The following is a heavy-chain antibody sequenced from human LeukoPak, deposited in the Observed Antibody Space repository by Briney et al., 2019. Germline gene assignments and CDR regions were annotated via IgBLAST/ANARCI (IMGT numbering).Heavy chain of an antibody. CDR3: ANTGVATFDY. D-gene: IGHD3-3*01. J-gene: IGHJ4*02. CDR2: IRYDGSNK. Sequence: GESLRLSCAASGFIFSSYGMHWVRQAPGEGLEWVAFIRYDGSNKYYADSVKGRFTISRDNSKNTLYLEMNSLRTNDTAVYYCANTGVATFDYWGQGTLVTVSS. V-gene: IGHV3-30*02. CDR1: GFIFSSYG.